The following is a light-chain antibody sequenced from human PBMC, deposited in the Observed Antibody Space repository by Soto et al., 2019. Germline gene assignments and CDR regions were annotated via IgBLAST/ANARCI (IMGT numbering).Light chain of an antibody. Sequence: DIQMTQSPSSLSASVGDRVTITCRASQTITNYLNWYQQKPGKAPKVLIYSASSLQSGVPSRFSGSGSGTDFTLTISHVKPEDLATYECHQSYIIPRTFGTGSTVDLK. CDR3: HQSYIIPRT. V-gene: IGKV1-39*01. CDR1: QTITNY. CDR2: SAS. J-gene: IGKJ3*01.